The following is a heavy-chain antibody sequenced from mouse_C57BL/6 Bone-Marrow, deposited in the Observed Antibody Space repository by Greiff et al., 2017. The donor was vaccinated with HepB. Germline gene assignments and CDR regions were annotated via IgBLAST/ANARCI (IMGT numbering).Heavy chain of an antibody. CDR3: GRGMCSDY. CDR1: GYTFTSYW. J-gene: IGHJ2*01. V-gene: IGHV1-61*01. CDR2: IYPSDSET. Sequence: QVQLQQPGAELVRPGSSVKLSCKASGYTFTSYWMDWVKQRPGQGLEWIGNIYPSDSETHYNQKFKDKATLTVDKSSSTAYMQLSSLTSEDSAVYYGGRGMCSDYWGKGTTLTVSS.